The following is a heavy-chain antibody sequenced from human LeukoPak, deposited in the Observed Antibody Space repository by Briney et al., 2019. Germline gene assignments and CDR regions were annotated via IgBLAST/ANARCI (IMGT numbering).Heavy chain of an antibody. J-gene: IGHJ6*03. CDR1: GGSVGICY. V-gene: IGHV4-4*07. Sequence: ETVSLMCTLSGGSVGICYWGWIRQPGGEGREWIRCIETGGRTNHNASLESRVTISVDTSKNQSSLSLTYVPAAAPAVSYCARDQVDFWSCYSPSGYMAVWGKGTTVTVSS. D-gene: IGHD3-3*01. CDR3: ARDQVDFWSCYSPSGYMAV. CDR2: IETGGRT.